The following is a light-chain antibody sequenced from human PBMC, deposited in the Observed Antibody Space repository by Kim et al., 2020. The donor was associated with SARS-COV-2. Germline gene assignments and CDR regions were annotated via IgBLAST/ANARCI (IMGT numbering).Light chain of an antibody. CDR2: GAS. V-gene: IGKV3-20*01. J-gene: IGKJ4*01. CDR1: QSVSYSY. CDR3: QQYGTSPLT. Sequence: TLLTQSPGTLSLSPRERATLSCRASQSVSYSYLARYQQKPGQAPRLLIYGASSRATGIPDRFSGSGSGTAFTLTISRLEPEDFAVYYSQQYGTSPLTYGRGTKVEIK.